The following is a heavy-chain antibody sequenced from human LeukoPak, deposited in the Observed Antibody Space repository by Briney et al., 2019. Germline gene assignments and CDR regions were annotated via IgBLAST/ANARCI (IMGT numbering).Heavy chain of an antibody. Sequence: ASVKVSCKTSGYIFSDYYLHGVRQAPGQGLEWMGWVNPINCFTWYARKFKARGTMTADTSITTAYTALKNVTSDDTAVYHCAKTTRKSLNGPNWLDPWGPGTLVTVSS. D-gene: IGHD1-1*01. CDR2: VNPINCFT. CDR3: AKTTRKSLNGPNWLDP. J-gene: IGHJ5*02. CDR1: GYIFSDYY. V-gene: IGHV1-2*02.